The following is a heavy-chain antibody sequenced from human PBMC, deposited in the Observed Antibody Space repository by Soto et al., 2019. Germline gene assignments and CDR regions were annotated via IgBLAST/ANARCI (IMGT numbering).Heavy chain of an antibody. D-gene: IGHD3-16*01. CDR3: ARAVGLTYGMDV. CDR1: GFTFSSYA. CDR2: ISYDGSNK. J-gene: IGHJ6*02. Sequence: ESGGGVVQPGRSLRLSCAASGFTFSSYAMHWVRQAPGKGLEWVAVISYDGSNKYYADSVKGRFTISRDNSKNTLYLQMNSLRAEDTAVYYCARAVGLTYGMDVWGQGTTVTVSS. V-gene: IGHV3-30-3*01.